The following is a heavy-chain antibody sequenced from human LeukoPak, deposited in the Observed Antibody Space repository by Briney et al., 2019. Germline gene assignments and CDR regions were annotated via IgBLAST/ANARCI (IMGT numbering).Heavy chain of an antibody. CDR3: ARVGVMATVNGYRYHSLDV. D-gene: IGHD3-16*01. Sequence: SETLSLTCTVSGGSIRSSYYYWGWIRQPPGKGLEWIGSIYDSGSTYYNPSLKSRVTISVDTSKNQFSLNLNSVTAADTAVYYCARVGVMATVNGYRYHSLDVWGQGTTVAVSS. CDR1: GGSIRSSYYY. V-gene: IGHV4-39*07. CDR2: IYDSGST. J-gene: IGHJ6*02.